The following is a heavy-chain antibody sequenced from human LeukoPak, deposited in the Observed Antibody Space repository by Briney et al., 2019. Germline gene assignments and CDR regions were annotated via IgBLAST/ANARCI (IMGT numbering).Heavy chain of an antibody. CDR2: IYHSGST. V-gene: IGHV4-39*07. CDR3: AGSYYYDSSGYYSYNWFDP. D-gene: IGHD3-22*01. J-gene: IGHJ5*02. CDR1: GGSISSSSYY. Sequence: SETLSLTCTVSGGSISSSSYYWGWIRQPPGKGLEWIGEIYHSGSTNYNPSLKSRVTISVDKSKNQFSLKLSSVTAADTAVYYCAGSYYYDSSGYYSYNWFDPWGQGTLVTVSS.